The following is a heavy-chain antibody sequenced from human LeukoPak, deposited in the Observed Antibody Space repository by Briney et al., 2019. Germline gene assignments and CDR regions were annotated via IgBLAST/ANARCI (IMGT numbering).Heavy chain of an antibody. CDR1: GFTFSSYA. V-gene: IGHV3-23*01. D-gene: IGHD6-19*01. J-gene: IGHJ3*02. Sequence: PGGSLRLSCAASGFTFSSYAMSWVRQAPGKGLEWVSAISGSGGSTYYADSVKGRFTISRDNSKNTLYLQMNSLRAEDTAVYYCARDQTVAEAFDIWGQGTMVTVSS. CDR2: ISGSGGST. CDR3: ARDQTVAEAFDI.